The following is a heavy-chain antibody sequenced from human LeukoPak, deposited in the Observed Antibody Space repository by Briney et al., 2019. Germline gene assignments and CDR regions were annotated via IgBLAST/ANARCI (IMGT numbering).Heavy chain of an antibody. V-gene: IGHV4-31*03. D-gene: IGHD6-13*01. CDR2: IYYSGST. Sequence: SETLSLTCTVSGGSISSGGYYWSWIRQHPGKGLEWIGYIYYSGSTYYNPSLKSRVTISVDTSKNQFSLKLSSVTAADTAVYYCAREIAAAGNDAFDIWGQGTMVTVSS. CDR1: GGSISSGGYY. J-gene: IGHJ3*02. CDR3: AREIAAAGNDAFDI.